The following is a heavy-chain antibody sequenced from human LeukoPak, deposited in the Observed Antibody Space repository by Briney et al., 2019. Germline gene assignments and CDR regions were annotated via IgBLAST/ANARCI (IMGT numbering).Heavy chain of an antibody. CDR1: GFTFSSYA. V-gene: IGHV3-30-3*01. CDR2: ISYDGSNK. CDR3: ARLKTVVTPYYYYGVDV. D-gene: IGHD4-23*01. Sequence: GGSLRLSCAASGFTFSSYAMHWVRQAPGKGLEWVAVISYDGSNKYYADSVKGRFTISRDNSKNTLYLQMNSLRAEDTAVYYCARLKTVVTPYYYYGVDVWGQGTTVTVSS. J-gene: IGHJ6*02.